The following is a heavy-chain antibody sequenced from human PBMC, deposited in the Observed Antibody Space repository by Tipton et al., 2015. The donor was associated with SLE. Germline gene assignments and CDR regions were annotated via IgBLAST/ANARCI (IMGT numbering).Heavy chain of an antibody. V-gene: IGHV4-34*01. D-gene: IGHD3-22*01. CDR3: ARVPHYYDSSAPDY. CDR1: GGSFSHNY. Sequence: GLVKPSETLSLTCAVYGGSFSHNYWSWIRQPPGKGLEWIGEINHSGSTNYNPSLKSRVTISVDTSKNQFSLKLSSVTAADTAVYYCARVPHYYDSSAPDYWGQGTLVTVSS. J-gene: IGHJ4*02. CDR2: INHSGST.